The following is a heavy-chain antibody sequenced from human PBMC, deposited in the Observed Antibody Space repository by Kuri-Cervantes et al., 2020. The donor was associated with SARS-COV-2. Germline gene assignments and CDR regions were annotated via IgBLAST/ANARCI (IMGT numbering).Heavy chain of an antibody. J-gene: IGHJ4*02. V-gene: IGHV1-2*02. CDR2: INPNSGGT. CDR1: GYTFTGYY. D-gene: IGHD2-21*01. Sequence: ASVKVSCKASGYTFTGYYMHWVRQAPGQGLEWMGWINPNSGGTNYAQKFQGRVTMTRDTSTSTVHLELSSLTSEDTAIYYCYCAPKEGFDSWGRGTLVTVSS. CDR3: YCAPKEGFDS.